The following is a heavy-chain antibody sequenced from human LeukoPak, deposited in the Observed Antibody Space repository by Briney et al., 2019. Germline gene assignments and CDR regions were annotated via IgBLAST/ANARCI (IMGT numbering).Heavy chain of an antibody. CDR3: TRNHDISSGYYY. Sequence: GESLKISCKGSGYTFTTYWIAWVRPMPGKGLEWMGTIHPGDSKTRYSPSFQGQVNISVDKSNSAAYLQWSSLKASDTATYYCTRNHDISSGYYYWGQGTLVTVSS. CDR1: GYTFTTYW. V-gene: IGHV5-51*01. J-gene: IGHJ4*02. D-gene: IGHD3-22*01. CDR2: IHPGDSKT.